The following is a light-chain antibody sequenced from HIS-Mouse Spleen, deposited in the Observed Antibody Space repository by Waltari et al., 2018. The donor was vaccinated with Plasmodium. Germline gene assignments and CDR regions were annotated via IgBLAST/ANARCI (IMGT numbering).Light chain of an antibody. J-gene: IGKJ1*01. CDR3: QQYNNWPPWT. V-gene: IGKV3-15*01. CDR2: GAS. Sequence: DRVLTQSPPTLSVSPGERATLPCRASQSVSSNLAWYQQKPGQAPRLLIYGASTRATGIPARFSGSGSGTEFTLTISSLQSEDFAVYYCQQYNNWPPWTFGQGTKVEIK. CDR1: QSVSSN.